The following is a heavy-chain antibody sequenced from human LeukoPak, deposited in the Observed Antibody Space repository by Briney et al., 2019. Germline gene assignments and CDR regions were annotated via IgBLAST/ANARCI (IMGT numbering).Heavy chain of an antibody. J-gene: IGHJ4*02. CDR2: IYYSGST. Sequence: SETLSLTCTVSGGSISSGGYYWSWIRQHPGKGLEWIGYIYYSGSTYYNPSLKSRVTISVDTSKSQFSLKLSSVTAADTAVYYCARAVAGDFDYWGQGTLVTVSS. D-gene: IGHD6-19*01. CDR1: GGSISSGGYY. CDR3: ARAVAGDFDY. V-gene: IGHV4-31*03.